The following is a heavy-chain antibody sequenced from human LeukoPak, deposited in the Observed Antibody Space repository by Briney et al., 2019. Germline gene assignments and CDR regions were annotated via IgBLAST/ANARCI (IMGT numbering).Heavy chain of an antibody. D-gene: IGHD6-13*01. CDR3: TSVAAAVR. CDR2: IRSKAYGGTT. Sequence: GGSLRLSCTASGFTFGDYAMSWVRQAPGKGLEWVGFIRSKAYGGTTEYAASVKGRFTISRDDSKSIAYLQMNSLKTEDTAVYYCTSVAAAVRWGQGNLVSVSS. J-gene: IGHJ4*02. CDR1: GFTFGDYA. V-gene: IGHV3-49*04.